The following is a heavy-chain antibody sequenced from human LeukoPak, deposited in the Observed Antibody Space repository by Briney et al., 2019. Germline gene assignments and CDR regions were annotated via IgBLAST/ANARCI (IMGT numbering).Heavy chain of an antibody. V-gene: IGHV4-59*08. D-gene: IGHD6-13*01. CDR1: GGSINYFY. Sequence: PSETLSLTCTVSGGSINYFYWSWIRQAPGKGLEYIGYIYYTGTTNYNPSLKGRVTISLDTSKNQFSLKLNSVTAADTAVYYCARYIAAAQNYYFDYWGQGTLVTVSS. CDR3: ARYIAAAQNYYFDY. CDR2: IYYTGTT. J-gene: IGHJ4*02.